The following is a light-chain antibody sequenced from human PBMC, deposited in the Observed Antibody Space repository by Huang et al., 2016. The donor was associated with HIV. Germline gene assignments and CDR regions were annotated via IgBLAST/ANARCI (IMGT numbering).Light chain of an antibody. CDR2: DAS. CDR3: QQYDDLPYT. CDR1: QDISNY. J-gene: IGKJ2*01. Sequence: DIQMTQSPSSLSASVGDRVTITCQASQDISNYLNWYQQKPGKAPKLLIYDASNLESGVQSRFSGSGAGTYFTFTISSLQPEDIATYYCQQYDDLPYTFGQGTELEIK. V-gene: IGKV1-33*01.